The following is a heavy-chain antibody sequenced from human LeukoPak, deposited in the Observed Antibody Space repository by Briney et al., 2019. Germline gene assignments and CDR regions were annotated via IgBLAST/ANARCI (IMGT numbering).Heavy chain of an antibody. CDR3: ARDYGGSSPFDY. Sequence: GGSLRLSCAASGFTFSSYWMSWVRQAPGKGLEWVSYISSSGSDIYYADSVKGRFTISRDNAKNSLYLHMNSLRAEDTAVYYCARDYGGSSPFDYWGQGTLVTVSS. J-gene: IGHJ4*02. D-gene: IGHD4-23*01. CDR2: ISSSGSDI. V-gene: IGHV3-21*05. CDR1: GFTFSSYW.